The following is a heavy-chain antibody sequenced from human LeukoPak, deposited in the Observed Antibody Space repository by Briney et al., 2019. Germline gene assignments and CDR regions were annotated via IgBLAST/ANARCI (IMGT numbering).Heavy chain of an antibody. CDR2: ISFDGSRQ. CDR3: VREQPGDGWSGFDY. D-gene: IGHD6-19*01. CDR1: GFTFSNFA. V-gene: IGHV3-30*04. Sequence: GGSLRLSCAASGFTFSNFAMHWVRQAPGKGLEWVAVISFDGSRQHYAESLEGRCPSAGDNSKNTVPRQMISLRTEDTALYYCVREQPGDGWSGFDYWGQGTLVTVSS. J-gene: IGHJ4*02.